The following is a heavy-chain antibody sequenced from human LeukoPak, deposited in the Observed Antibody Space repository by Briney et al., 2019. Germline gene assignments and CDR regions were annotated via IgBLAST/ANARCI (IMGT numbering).Heavy chain of an antibody. D-gene: IGHD3-10*01. CDR2: ITPIFGAA. J-gene: IGHJ4*02. V-gene: IGHV1-69*01. Sequence: GSSVKVSCKASGGTFSSYPFTWVRQAPGQGLEWMGEITPIFGAANYAQTFQGRVTITADESTSTVFMELSSLRSDDTAFYYCARNFRVASTSGLNYWGQGTLVTVSS. CDR3: ARNFRVASTSGLNY. CDR1: GGTFSSYP.